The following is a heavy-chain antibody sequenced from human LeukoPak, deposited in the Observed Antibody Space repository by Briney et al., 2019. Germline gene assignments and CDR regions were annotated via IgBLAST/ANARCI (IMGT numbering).Heavy chain of an antibody. Sequence: ASVKVSCKASGYTFTSYGISWVRQAPGQGLGWMGWISAYNGNTNYAQKLQGRVTMTTDTSTSTAYMELRSLRSDDTAVYYCARDFHNYYYDSSGYPNLDYWGQGTLVTVSS. CDR1: GYTFTSYG. CDR2: ISAYNGNT. D-gene: IGHD3-22*01. V-gene: IGHV1-18*01. CDR3: ARDFHNYYYDSSGYPNLDY. J-gene: IGHJ4*02.